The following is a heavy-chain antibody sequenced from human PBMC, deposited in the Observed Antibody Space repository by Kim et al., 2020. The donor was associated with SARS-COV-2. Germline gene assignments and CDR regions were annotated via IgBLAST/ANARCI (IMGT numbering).Heavy chain of an antibody. CDR3: ARGDDYGGNSIWDRYFDL. J-gene: IGHJ2*01. D-gene: IGHD4-17*01. CDR1: GGSISSYY. Sequence: SETLSLTCTVSGGSISSYYWSWIRQPPGKGLEWIGYIYYSGSTNYNPSLKSRVTISVDTSKNQFSLKLSSVTAADTAVYYCARGDDYGGNSIWDRYFDLWGRGTLVTVSS. V-gene: IGHV4-59*13. CDR2: IYYSGST.